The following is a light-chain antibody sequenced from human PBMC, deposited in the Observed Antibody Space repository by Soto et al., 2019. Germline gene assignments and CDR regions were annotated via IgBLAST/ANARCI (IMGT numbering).Light chain of an antibody. Sequence: QSVLTQPPSASGTPGQRVTISCSGSSSNIGSNYVYWYQQLPGTAPKLLIYRNNQRPSGVPDRFSGTTADTSASLATSGLRAEEEDDYYCAAWGDSTLVIFGTGTKLTVL. J-gene: IGLJ1*01. CDR1: SSNIGSNY. V-gene: IGLV1-47*01. CDR2: RNN. CDR3: AAWGDSTLVI.